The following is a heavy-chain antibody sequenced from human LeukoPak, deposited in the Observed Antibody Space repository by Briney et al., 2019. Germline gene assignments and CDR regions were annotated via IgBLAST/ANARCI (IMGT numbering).Heavy chain of an antibody. CDR1: GFTFDDYA. V-gene: IGHV3-9*01. D-gene: IGHD3-10*01. CDR3: AKDITEGLIDGGAFDY. J-gene: IGHJ4*02. Sequence: GGSLRLSCAASGFTFDDYAMHWVRQTPGKGLEWVSGISWNSGSIVYADSVKGRFTISRDNAKNSLFLQMNSLRPEDTALYYCAKDITEGLIDGGAFDYWGQGTLVTVSS. CDR2: ISWNSGSI.